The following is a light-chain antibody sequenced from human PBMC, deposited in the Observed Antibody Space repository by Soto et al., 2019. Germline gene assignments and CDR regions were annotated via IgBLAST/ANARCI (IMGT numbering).Light chain of an antibody. V-gene: IGKV1-17*01. Sequence: IQVTQSPSSLSASVGDRVTITCRASQAMRSDLAWYQQKPGKAPKRLIYEASNLQNGVPSRFSGTVSATQFSLTISGLQPEDSATYYCLQHHSYPRSFGQGTKVEVK. J-gene: IGKJ1*01. CDR1: QAMRSD. CDR2: EAS. CDR3: LQHHSYPRS.